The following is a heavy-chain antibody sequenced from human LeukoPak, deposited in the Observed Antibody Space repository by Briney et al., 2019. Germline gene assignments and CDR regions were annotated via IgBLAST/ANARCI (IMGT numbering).Heavy chain of an antibody. CDR1: RFTFSNYA. J-gene: IGHJ4*02. Sequence: PGGSLRLSCAASRFTFSNYAMTWVRQAPGKGLEWVSDIGGSGGSTYYADSVKGRFTISRDNSKNTLYLQMNSLRAEDTAVYYCAKDLAAYSSGFDYWGQGTLVTVSS. CDR2: IGGSGGST. D-gene: IGHD3-22*01. CDR3: AKDLAAYSSGFDY. V-gene: IGHV3-23*01.